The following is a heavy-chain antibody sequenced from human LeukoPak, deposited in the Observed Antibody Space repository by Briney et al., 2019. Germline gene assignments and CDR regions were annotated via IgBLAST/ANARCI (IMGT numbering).Heavy chain of an antibody. CDR3: TRDFVWALGLLGAHYFDY. CDR1: GFTFSSYW. CDR2: IKQDGSEK. D-gene: IGHD1-26*01. V-gene: IGHV3-7*01. Sequence: GGSLRLSCAASGFTFSSYWMSWVRQAPGKGLEWVANIKQDGSEKYYVDSVKGRFTISRGNAKNSLYLQMNSLRAEDTAVYYCTRDFVWALGLLGAHYFDYWGQGTLVTVSS. J-gene: IGHJ4*02.